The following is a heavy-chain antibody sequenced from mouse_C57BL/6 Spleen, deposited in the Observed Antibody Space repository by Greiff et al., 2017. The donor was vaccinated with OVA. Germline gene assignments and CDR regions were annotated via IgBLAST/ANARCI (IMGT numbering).Heavy chain of an antibody. J-gene: IGHJ4*01. CDR2: INPSNGGT. Sequence: QVQLKQPGTELVKPGASVKLSCKASGYTFTSYWMHWVKQRPGPGLEWIGNINPSNGGTNYNEKFKSKATLTVDKSSSTAYMQLSSLTSEDSAVYYCARDGLLRAMDYWGQGTSVTVSS. V-gene: IGHV1-53*01. CDR1: GYTFTSYW. CDR3: ARDGLLRAMDY. D-gene: IGHD1-1*01.